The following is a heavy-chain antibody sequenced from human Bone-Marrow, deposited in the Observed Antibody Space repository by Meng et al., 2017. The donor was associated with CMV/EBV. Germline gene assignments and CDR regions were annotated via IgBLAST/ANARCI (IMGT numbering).Heavy chain of an antibody. D-gene: IGHD6-19*01. J-gene: IGHJ4*02. V-gene: IGHV4-34*01. CDR1: GWPFTGYY. CDR3: ARAQAVAGRFCVY. CDR2: INQSGRT. Sequence: WGAGLLNPSEPLSLTWAVFGWPFTGYYWSLLRQRPGKGLEWIGEINQSGRTNYNPSPKSRVTISVDTSKNQFSLKLSSVTAADTAVYYCARAQAVAGRFCVYWGQGTLVTVSS.